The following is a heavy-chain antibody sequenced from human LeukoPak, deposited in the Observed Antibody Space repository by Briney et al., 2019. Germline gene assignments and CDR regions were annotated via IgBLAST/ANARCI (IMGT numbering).Heavy chain of an antibody. V-gene: IGHV4-34*01. D-gene: IGHD6-19*01. CDR1: GGSFSGYY. CDR3: ARDNTPIAVAGLYGMDV. J-gene: IGHJ6*02. CDR2: INHSGST. Sequence: SETLSLTCAVYGGSFSGYYWSWIRQPPGKGLEWIGEINHSGSTNYNPSLKRRVTISVDSSKNQFSLKLSSVTAADTAVYYCARDNTPIAVAGLYGMDVWGQGTTVTVSS.